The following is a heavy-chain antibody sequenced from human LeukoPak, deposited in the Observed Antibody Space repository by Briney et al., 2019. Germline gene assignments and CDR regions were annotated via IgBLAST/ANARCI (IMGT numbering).Heavy chain of an antibody. Sequence: GGSLRLSCAASGFTLSTYSMNWVRQAPGKGLEWVSSISSSGTYIYYADSVKGRFTISRDNAKNSMYLQMNSLRAEDAAVYYCARESGGDYGYWYFDLWGRGTLVTVSS. CDR1: GFTLSTYS. D-gene: IGHD4-17*01. CDR3: ARESGGDYGYWYFDL. CDR2: ISSSGTYI. J-gene: IGHJ2*01. V-gene: IGHV3-21*01.